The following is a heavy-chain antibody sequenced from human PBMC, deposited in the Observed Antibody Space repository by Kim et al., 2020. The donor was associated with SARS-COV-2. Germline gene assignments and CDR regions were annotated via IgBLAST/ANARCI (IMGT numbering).Heavy chain of an antibody. V-gene: IGHV3-33*01. Sequence: GGSLRLSCAASGFTFSSYGMHWVRQAPGKGLEWVAVISNDGSNKYYADSVKGRFTISRDNSKNTLYLQMNSLRAEDTAVYYCATIEAAGTNDYWGQGTLVTVSS. CDR3: ATIEAAGTNDY. CDR2: ISNDGSNK. D-gene: IGHD6-13*01. J-gene: IGHJ4*02. CDR1: GFTFSSYG.